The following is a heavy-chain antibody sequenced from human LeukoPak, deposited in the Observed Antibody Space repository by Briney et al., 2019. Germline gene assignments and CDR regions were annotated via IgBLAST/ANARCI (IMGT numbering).Heavy chain of an antibody. CDR1: GYTLTELS. Sequence: ASVKVSCKVSGYTLTELSMHWVRQAPGKGLEWMGGFDPEDGETIYAQKFQGRVTMTEDTSTDTAYMELSSLRSEDTAVYYCATAGNRLRYFDWFHQYNWFDPWGQGTLVTVSS. CDR3: ATAGNRLRYFDWFHQYNWFDP. V-gene: IGHV1-24*01. D-gene: IGHD3-9*01. CDR2: FDPEDGET. J-gene: IGHJ5*02.